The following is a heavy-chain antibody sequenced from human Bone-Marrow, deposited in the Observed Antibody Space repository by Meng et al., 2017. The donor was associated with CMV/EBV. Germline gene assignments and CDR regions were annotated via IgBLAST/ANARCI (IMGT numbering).Heavy chain of an antibody. D-gene: IGHD6-13*01. J-gene: IGHJ5*02. CDR3: ASQYSSSWYPSSNYNWFDP. CDR1: FSSYW. Sequence: FSSYWMHWVSQAPGKGLVWVSRINSDGSSTSYADSVKGRFTISRDNAKNTLYLQMNSLRAEDTAVYYCASQYSSSWYPSSNYNWFDPWGQGTLVTVSS. CDR2: INSDGSST. V-gene: IGHV3-74*01.